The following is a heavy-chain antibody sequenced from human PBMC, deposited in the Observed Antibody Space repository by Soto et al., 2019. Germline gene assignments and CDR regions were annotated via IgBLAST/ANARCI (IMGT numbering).Heavy chain of an antibody. CDR1: GFSFSAYG. J-gene: IGHJ4*02. Sequence: QVQVVESGGGVVQPGRSLRLSCAASGFSFSAYGMHWVRQAPGKGLEWVALIWYDGSKKYYVDSVKGRFTISRDNSKNTLYLQMNSLRVEDTAVYYCARDPQFGYWGQGTVVTVSS. CDR2: IWYDGSKK. CDR3: ARDPQFGY. V-gene: IGHV3-33*01.